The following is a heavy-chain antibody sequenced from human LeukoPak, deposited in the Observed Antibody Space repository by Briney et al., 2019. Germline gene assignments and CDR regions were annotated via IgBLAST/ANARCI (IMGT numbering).Heavy chain of an antibody. Sequence: GGSLRLSCAASGFTFSSYVMHWVRQAPGKGLEWVAIISYDGSNEYYADSVKGRFTISRDSSKNTLYLQMNSLKTEDTAVYYCTTDSNLYSSGWRSIDYWGQGTLVTVSS. CDR3: TTDSNLYSSGWRSIDY. J-gene: IGHJ4*02. CDR1: GFTFSSYV. D-gene: IGHD6-19*01. V-gene: IGHV3-30*04. CDR2: ISYDGSNE.